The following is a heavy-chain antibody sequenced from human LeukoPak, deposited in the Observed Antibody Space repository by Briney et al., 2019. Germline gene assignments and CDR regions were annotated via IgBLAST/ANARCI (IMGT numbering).Heavy chain of an antibody. CDR1: GFTFSSYA. CDR2: ISGSGGST. CDR3: ARMAPWTYDSSGYAIDY. V-gene: IGHV3-23*01. Sequence: GGSLRLSCAASGFTFSSYAMSWVRQAPGKGLEWVSAISGSGGSTYYADSVKGRFTISRDNSKNTLYLQMNSLRAEDTAVYYCARMAPWTYDSSGYAIDYWGQGTLVTVSS. D-gene: IGHD3-22*01. J-gene: IGHJ4*02.